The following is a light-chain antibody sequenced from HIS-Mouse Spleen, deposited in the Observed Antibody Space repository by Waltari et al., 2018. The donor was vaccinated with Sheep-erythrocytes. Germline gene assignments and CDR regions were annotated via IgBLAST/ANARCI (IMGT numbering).Light chain of an antibody. CDR3: CSYAGSYNHV. CDR2: DFS. CDR1: SSDVGGYNY. J-gene: IGLJ1*01. Sequence: QSALTQPPSASGSPGQSVTISCTGTSSDVGGYNYVSWYQPHPGKAPKLMIYDFSKRPSGVPDRFSGSKSGNTASLTISGLQAEDEADYYCCSYAGSYNHVFATGTKVTVL. V-gene: IGLV2-8*01.